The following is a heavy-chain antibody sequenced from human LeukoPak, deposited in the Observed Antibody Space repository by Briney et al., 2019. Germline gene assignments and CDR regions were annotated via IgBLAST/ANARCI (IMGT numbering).Heavy chain of an antibody. D-gene: IGHD2-2*01. J-gene: IGHJ4*02. CDR2: IYYSGST. V-gene: IGHV4-59*01. CDR3: ASLGYCSSTSCFDY. CDR1: GGSISSYY. Sequence: SETLSLTCTVSGGSISSYYWSWIRQPPGKGLEWIGYIYYSGSTNYNPSLKSRVTISVDTSKNQFSLKLSSVTAADPAVYYCASLGYCSSTSCFDYWGQGTLVTVSS.